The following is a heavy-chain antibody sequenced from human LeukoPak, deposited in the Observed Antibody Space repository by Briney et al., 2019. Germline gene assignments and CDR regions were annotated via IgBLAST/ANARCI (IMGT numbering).Heavy chain of an antibody. Sequence: SGGSLRLSCLTSGFTLSTNAMSWVRQGPGKGVEWISGISGSGASTYYADSVKGRFTISRDDSRNTLYLQMNSLRGDDTAVYYCAKDVGKWESLHFFDYWGQGTLATVSS. V-gene: IGHV3-23*01. CDR2: ISGSGAST. D-gene: IGHD1-26*01. CDR1: GFTLSTNA. CDR3: AKDVGKWESLHFFDY. J-gene: IGHJ4*02.